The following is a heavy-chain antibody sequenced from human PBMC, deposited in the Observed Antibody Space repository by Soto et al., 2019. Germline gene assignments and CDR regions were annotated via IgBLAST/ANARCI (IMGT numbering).Heavy chain of an antibody. Sequence: ASVKVSCKTSGYTFSSYFLHWVRQAPGQGLEWVGIINPSTGDTTYAQRFQGRVTVTRDTSADTVYMELTSLRSEDTAVYYCATDYGDYLPEYYYYYGMDVWGQGTTVTVSS. CDR2: INPSTGDT. CDR1: GYTFSSYF. J-gene: IGHJ6*02. D-gene: IGHD4-17*01. V-gene: IGHV1-46*01. CDR3: ATDYGDYLPEYYYYYGMDV.